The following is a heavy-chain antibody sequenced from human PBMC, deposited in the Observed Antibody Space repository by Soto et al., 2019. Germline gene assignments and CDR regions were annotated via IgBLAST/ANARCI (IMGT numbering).Heavy chain of an antibody. CDR1: GGSISSSSYY. J-gene: IGHJ4*02. D-gene: IGHD3-9*01. CDR3: APILLYFDWSKPLLDY. Sequence: QLQLQESGPGLVKPSETLSLTCTVSGGSISSSSYYWGWIRQPPGKGLEWIGSIYYSGSTYYNPSLKSRVTISVDTSKNQFSLKLSSVTAADTAVYYCAPILLYFDWSKPLLDYWGQGTLVTVSS. V-gene: IGHV4-39*01. CDR2: IYYSGST.